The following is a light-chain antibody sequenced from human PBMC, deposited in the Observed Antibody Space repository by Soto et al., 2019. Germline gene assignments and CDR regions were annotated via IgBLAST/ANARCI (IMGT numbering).Light chain of an antibody. CDR3: MQAVQTPT. CDR2: LGS. V-gene: IGKV2-28*01. J-gene: IGKJ4*01. CDR1: QSLLHSNGYNY. Sequence: DIVMTQSPLSLPVTPGEPASISCRSSQSLLHSNGYNYLDWYLQKPGQSPQLLIYLGSNRASGVPVRFSGSGSGTDFTLKISRVEAEDVGVYYCMQAVQTPTFGGGTKVEIK.